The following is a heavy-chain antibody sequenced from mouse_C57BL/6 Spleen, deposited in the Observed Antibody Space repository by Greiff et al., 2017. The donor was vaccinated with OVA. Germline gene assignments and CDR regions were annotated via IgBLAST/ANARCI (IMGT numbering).Heavy chain of an antibody. D-gene: IGHD1-1*01. J-gene: IGHJ1*03. CDR2: IYPGDGDT. V-gene: IGHV1-80*01. CDR3: ARSTTVVDYWYFDV. CDR1: GYAFSSYW. Sequence: QVHVKQSGAELVKPGASVKISCKASGYAFSSYWMTWVKQRPGKGLEWIGQIYPGDGDTYYQGKFKGRVTLTADKSSSTTYMQLSCLTSEYSAVYFCARSTTVVDYWYFDVWGTGTTVTVSS.